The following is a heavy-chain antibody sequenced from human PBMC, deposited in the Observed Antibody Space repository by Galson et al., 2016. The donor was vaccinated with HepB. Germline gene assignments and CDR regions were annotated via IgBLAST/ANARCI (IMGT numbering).Heavy chain of an antibody. Sequence: SVKVSCKASGYTFINYAMHWVRQAPGQTFEWMGWINADFGNTKYSQKFQGRFTITRDTSASTAYMELSSLRSEDTAVYYCANLGGGSSGFIYWGQGTLVTVSS. V-gene: IGHV1-3*01. CDR1: GYTFINYA. CDR3: ANLGGGSSGFIY. CDR2: INADFGNT. D-gene: IGHD6-6*01. J-gene: IGHJ4*02.